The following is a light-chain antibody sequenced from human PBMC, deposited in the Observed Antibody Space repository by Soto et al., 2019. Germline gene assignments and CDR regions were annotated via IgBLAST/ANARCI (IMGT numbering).Light chain of an antibody. CDR3: QQYNSYWT. J-gene: IGKJ1*01. Sequence: DIKLTQSPSFLSASVGDRVTITCRASQGISSYLAWYQQKPRKAPEVLIFGASTLQSGVPSRFSGSGSGTEFTLTISSLQPDDFATYYCQQYNSYWTFGQGTKVDIK. V-gene: IGKV1-9*01. CDR1: QGISSY. CDR2: GAS.